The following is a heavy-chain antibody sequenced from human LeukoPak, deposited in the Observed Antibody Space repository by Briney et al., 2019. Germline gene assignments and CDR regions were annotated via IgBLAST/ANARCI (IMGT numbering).Heavy chain of an antibody. D-gene: IGHD1-1*01. Sequence: ASVTVSCKASGYTFTTYGISWVRQAPGQGLEWMGWINPNSGGTNYAQKFQGRVTMTRDTSISTAYMELSRLRSDDTAVYYCASNNWNDGYYYYYYMDVWGKGTTVTVSS. V-gene: IGHV1-2*02. CDR2: INPNSGGT. J-gene: IGHJ6*03. CDR1: GYTFTTYG. CDR3: ASNNWNDGYYYYYYMDV.